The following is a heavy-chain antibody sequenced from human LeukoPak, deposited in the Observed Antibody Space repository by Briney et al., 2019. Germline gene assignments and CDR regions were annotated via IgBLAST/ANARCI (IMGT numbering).Heavy chain of an antibody. D-gene: IGHD5-18*01. V-gene: IGHV3-74*01. CDR1: GFTFGSYW. J-gene: IGHJ6*02. Sequence: GGSLRLSCVGSGFTFGSYWLHWVRHAPGKGLVWVSHINSDGSITSYADSVKGRFTISRDNAKNTLYLQMNSLRAEDTAVYYCARDAVDTANAVWGQGTTVTVSS. CDR3: ARDAVDTANAV. CDR2: INSDGSIT.